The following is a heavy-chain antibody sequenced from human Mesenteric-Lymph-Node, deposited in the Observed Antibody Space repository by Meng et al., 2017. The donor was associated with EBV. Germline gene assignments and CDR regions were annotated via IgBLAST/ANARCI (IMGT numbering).Heavy chain of an antibody. CDR3: ARGASFFDD. CDR2: VRSSNTYI. D-gene: IGHD3-10*01. V-gene: IGHV3-21*01. CDR1: GFTFSSYD. J-gene: IGHJ4*02. Sequence: EVQLVDSGGGLVKPGGSLRLSWAASGFTFSSYDMNWLRQAPGKGLEWVSSVRSSNTYIYNADSVKGRFTISRDNAKNSVYLQMNSLRDEDTAVYYCARGASFFDDWGQGPLGTVGS.